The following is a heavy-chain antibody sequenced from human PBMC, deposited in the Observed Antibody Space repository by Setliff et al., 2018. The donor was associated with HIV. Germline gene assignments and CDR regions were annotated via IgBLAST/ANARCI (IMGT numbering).Heavy chain of an antibody. CDR1: GYTFTGYY. J-gene: IGHJ6*02. CDR3: ARGRSHIVAKPSYYYYYGMDV. Sequence: GASVKVSCKASGYTFTGYYLHWVRQAPGQGLEWMGWINPNSGGTSYAQKFQGSDTMTRDTSRSKAYRELSRLRSDDTAVYYCARGRSHIVAKPSYYYYYGMDVWGQGTTVTVSS. V-gene: IGHV1-2*02. CDR2: INPNSGGT. D-gene: IGHD5-12*01.